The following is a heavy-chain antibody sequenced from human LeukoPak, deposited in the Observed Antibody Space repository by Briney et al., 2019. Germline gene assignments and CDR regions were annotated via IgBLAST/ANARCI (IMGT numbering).Heavy chain of an antibody. CDR1: GGTFSSYA. J-gene: IGHJ6*02. V-gene: IGHV1-69*13. Sequence: GASVKVSCKASGGTFSSYAISWVRQAPGQGLEWMRGIIPMFGTANYAQKFQGRVTITADESTSTAYMELSSLRSEDTAVYYCARAAFGDTAMVRHYYYYGMDVWGQGTTVTVSS. D-gene: IGHD5-18*01. CDR3: ARAAFGDTAMVRHYYYYGMDV. CDR2: IIPMFGTA.